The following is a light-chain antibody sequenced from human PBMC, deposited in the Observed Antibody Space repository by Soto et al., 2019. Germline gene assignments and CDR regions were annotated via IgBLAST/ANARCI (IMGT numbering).Light chain of an antibody. J-gene: IGLJ1*01. Sequence: VLTQPPSVSGAPGQRVTISCTGTSSNIGAGYDVHWYQQLPGTAPKLFMYANNNRPSWVPDRFSGSKSGTSASLAITGLQAEDEADYYCQSYDSSLSGYVFGTGTKVTVL. V-gene: IGLV1-40*01. CDR1: SSNIGAGYD. CDR2: ANN. CDR3: QSYDSSLSGYV.